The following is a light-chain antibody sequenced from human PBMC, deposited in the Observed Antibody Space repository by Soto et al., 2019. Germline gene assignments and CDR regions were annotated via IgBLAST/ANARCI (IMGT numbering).Light chain of an antibody. CDR1: SSNIGAGYD. CDR3: QAYDSSVYV. V-gene: IGLV1-40*01. J-gene: IGLJ1*01. CDR2: GNS. Sequence: QSVLTQPPSVSGAPGQRVTISCTGSSSNIGAGYDVHWYQQLPGTAHKLLIYGNSNRPSGVPDRLSGSKSGTSAALAITGFQAEDEADYYCQAYDSSVYVFGTGTKLTVL.